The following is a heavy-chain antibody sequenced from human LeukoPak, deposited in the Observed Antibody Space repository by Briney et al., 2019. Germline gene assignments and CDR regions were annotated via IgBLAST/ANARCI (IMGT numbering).Heavy chain of an antibody. CDR1: GGSISSSSYY. CDR3: ARDRGLEQWLANFDY. CDR2: IYYSGST. Sequence: PSETLSLTCTVSGGSISSSSYYWGWIRQPPGKGLVWIGSIYYSGSTYYNPSLKSRVTISVDTSKNQFSLKLSSVTAADTAVYYCARDRGLEQWLANFDYWGQGTLVTVSS. D-gene: IGHD6-19*01. J-gene: IGHJ4*02. V-gene: IGHV4-39*07.